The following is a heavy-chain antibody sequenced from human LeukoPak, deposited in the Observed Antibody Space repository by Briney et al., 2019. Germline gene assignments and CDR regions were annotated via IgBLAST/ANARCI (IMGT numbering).Heavy chain of an antibody. D-gene: IGHD3-22*01. Sequence: SETLSLTCAVYGGSFSGYYWSWIRQPPGKGLEWIGEINHSGSTNYNPSLKSRVTISVDTSKNQFSPKLSSVTAADTAVYYCARGIVVDAITPYYYMDVWGKGTTVTVSS. CDR2: INHSGST. CDR1: GGSFSGYY. J-gene: IGHJ6*03. V-gene: IGHV4-34*01. CDR3: ARGIVVDAITPYYYMDV.